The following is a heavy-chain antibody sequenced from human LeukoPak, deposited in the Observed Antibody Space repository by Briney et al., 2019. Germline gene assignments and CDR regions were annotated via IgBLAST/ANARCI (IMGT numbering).Heavy chain of an antibody. CDR1: GFTFSSYG. V-gene: IGHV3-30*18. D-gene: IGHD2-15*01. CDR3: AKGTLDP. Sequence: GGSLRLSCAASGFTFSSYGMHWVRQAPGKGLEWVAVISYDGSNKYYADSVKGRFTISRDNSKNTLYLQMSSLRAEDTAVYYCAKGTLDPWGQGTLVTVSS. J-gene: IGHJ5*02. CDR2: ISYDGSNK.